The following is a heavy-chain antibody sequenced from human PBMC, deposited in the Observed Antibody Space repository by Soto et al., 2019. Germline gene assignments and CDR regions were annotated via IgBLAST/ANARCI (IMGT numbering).Heavy chain of an antibody. CDR1: GGSISSGGYC. CDR3: ARLRSGHDDCDP. J-gene: IGHJ5*02. CDR2: MIHSRDT. Sequence: QVQLQESGPGLVKPSETLSLTCTVSGGSISSGGYCWAWIRQPPGQVLEWIGCMIHSRDTYYNPSLKSQVAMSVDTSKIQFALMMRSVVAADTAAYYCARLRSGHDDCDPCGQGTQVTVSS. V-gene: IGHV4-39*01. D-gene: IGHD6-25*01.